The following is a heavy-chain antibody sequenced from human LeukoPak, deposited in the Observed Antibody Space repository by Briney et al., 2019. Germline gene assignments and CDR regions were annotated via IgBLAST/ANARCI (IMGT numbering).Heavy chain of an antibody. Sequence: ASVKVSCKASGYTFTSYAMHWVHQAPGQRLEWMGWINAGNGNTRYSQKFQGRVTITRDTSASTAYMELSSLRSEDTAVYYCARDFRPLEMATITGFDYWGQGTLVTVSS. CDR1: GYTFTSYA. CDR3: ARDFRPLEMATITGFDY. CDR2: INAGNGNT. D-gene: IGHD5-24*01. V-gene: IGHV1-3*01. J-gene: IGHJ4*02.